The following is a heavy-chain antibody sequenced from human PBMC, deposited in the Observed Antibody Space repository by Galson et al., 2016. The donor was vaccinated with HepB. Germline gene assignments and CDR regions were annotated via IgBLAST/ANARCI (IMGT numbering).Heavy chain of an antibody. J-gene: IGHJ4*02. CDR2: INPSDGTT. CDR3: ARGADSGYDLGDY. Sequence: SVKVSCKASGYTFTNYYMHWVRQAPGQGLEWMGIINPSDGTTSYAQKFQGRVTMTRDTSTSTVYMELSSLRSADTAVYYCARGADSGYDLGDYWGQGTQVTVSS. CDR1: GYTFTNYY. D-gene: IGHD5-12*01. V-gene: IGHV1-46*01.